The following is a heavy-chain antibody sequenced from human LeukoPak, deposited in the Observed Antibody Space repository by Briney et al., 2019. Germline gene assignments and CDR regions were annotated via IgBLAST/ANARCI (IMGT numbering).Heavy chain of an antibody. CDR2: ISSDGNTK. Sequence: QPGGSLRLSCAASEFTFSNYALHWVRQAPGKGLEWAAVISSDGNTKYYADSVKGRFTISRDNSNNTLYLQMNSLRADDTAIYYCARRRIVGSTDDAFDIWGQGTMVTLSS. D-gene: IGHD1-26*01. CDR3: ARRRIVGSTDDAFDI. V-gene: IGHV3-30-3*01. J-gene: IGHJ3*02. CDR1: EFTFSNYA.